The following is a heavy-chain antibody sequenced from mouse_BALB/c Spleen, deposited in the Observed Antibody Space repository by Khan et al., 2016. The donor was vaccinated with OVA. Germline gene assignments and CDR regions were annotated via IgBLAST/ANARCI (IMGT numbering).Heavy chain of an antibody. Sequence: QVQLQQSGAELARPGASVKLSCKASGYTFTDYYINWVKQRTGQGLEWIGEIYPGTGYTYYNEKFKAKATLTADKSSSTAYMQLSNLTSEDSAVXFGARQEAYGSRYGWFAYWGQGTLVTVSA. CDR3: ARQEAYGSRYGWFAY. V-gene: IGHV1-77*01. D-gene: IGHD1-1*01. CDR2: IYPGTGYT. J-gene: IGHJ3*01. CDR1: GYTFTDYY.